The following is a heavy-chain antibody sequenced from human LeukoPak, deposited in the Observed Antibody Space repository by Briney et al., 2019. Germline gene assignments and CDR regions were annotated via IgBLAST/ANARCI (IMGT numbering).Heavy chain of an antibody. V-gene: IGHV4-59*08. J-gene: IGHJ1*01. CDR3: ATYDTYYYGSGRETRYFQH. Sequence: SETLSLTCTVSGGSISSYYWSWIRQPPGKGLEWIGYIYYSGSTNYNPSLKSRVTISVDTSKIQFSLKLSSVTAADTAVYYCATYDTYYYGSGRETRYFQHWGQGTLVTVSS. D-gene: IGHD3-10*01. CDR1: GGSISSYY. CDR2: IYYSGST.